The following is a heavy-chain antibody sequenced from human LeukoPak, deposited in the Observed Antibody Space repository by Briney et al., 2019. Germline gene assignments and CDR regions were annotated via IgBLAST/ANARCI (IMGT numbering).Heavy chain of an antibody. D-gene: IGHD6-19*01. CDR3: GRPTKYWLVRGNGVDV. J-gene: IGHJ6*02. CDR2: IDAGGGDT. V-gene: IGHV3-23*01. CDR1: GFSFSSYA. Sequence: GASLRLSCAAYGFSFSSYAMTWDRQAPGKGLEWVSSIDAGGGDTYHSDSVKGRFTISRDNSMNTLYLQMNSLRADDTAVYYCGRPTKYWLVRGNGVDVWGQGTTVTVS.